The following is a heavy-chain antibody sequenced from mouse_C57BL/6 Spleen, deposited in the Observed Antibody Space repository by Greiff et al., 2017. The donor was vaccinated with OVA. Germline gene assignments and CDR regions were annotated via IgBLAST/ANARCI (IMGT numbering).Heavy chain of an antibody. CDR1: GYTFTGYW. J-gene: IGHJ4*01. V-gene: IGHV1-9*01. CDR3: ARDLSRRRVGYYAMDY. D-gene: IGHD1-1*01. Sequence: QVQLQQSGAELMKPGASVKLSCKATGYTFTGYWIEWVKQRPGHGLEWIGEILPGSGSTNYNEKFKGKATFNADTSSNTAYMQLSSLTTEDSAIYCCARDLSRRRVGYYAMDYWGQGTSVTVSS. CDR2: ILPGSGST.